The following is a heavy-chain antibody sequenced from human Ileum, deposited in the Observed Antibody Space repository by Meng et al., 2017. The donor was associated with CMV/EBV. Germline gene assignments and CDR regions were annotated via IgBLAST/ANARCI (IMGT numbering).Heavy chain of an antibody. Sequence: SVKVSCKASGGTFSSYAISWVRQAPGQGLEWMGGIIPIFDTANYAQKSQGRVTHTTDKSTSTAYMEVNGRRSEDTAGYYCARELPNWGFDYWGQGTLVTVSS. D-gene: IGHD7-27*01. CDR3: ARELPNWGFDY. CDR1: GGTFSSYA. V-gene: IGHV1-69*05. J-gene: IGHJ4*02. CDR2: IIPIFDTA.